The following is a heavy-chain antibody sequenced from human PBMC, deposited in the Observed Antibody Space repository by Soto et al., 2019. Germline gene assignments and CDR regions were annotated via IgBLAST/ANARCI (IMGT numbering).Heavy chain of an antibody. CDR2: IIPIFGTA. J-gene: IGHJ4*02. V-gene: IGHV1-69*13. CDR1: GGTFSSYA. D-gene: IGHD3-16*02. CDR3: AREQYYDYVWGSYRPRYFDY. Sequence: SVKVSCKASGGTFSSYAISWVRQAPGQGLEWMGGIIPIFGTANYAQKFQGRVTITADESTSTAYMELSSLRSEETAVYYCAREQYYDYVWGSYRPRYFDYWGQGTLVTVSS.